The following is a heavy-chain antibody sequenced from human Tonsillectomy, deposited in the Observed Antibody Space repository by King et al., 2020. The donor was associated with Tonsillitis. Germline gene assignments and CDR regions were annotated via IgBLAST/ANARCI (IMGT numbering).Heavy chain of an antibody. D-gene: IGHD1-26*01. J-gene: IGHJ5*02. CDR1: GYSFTKYG. V-gene: IGHV5-51*01. CDR3: ARHFVDGATTSWFDP. Sequence: VQRVESGAEVKKPGESLKISCKGFGYSFTKYGVGWVRQMPGKGLEWMGIIYPGDSVTRYSPSFQVQVTLSADKSISTVYLQWSSLKASDTAMYYCARHFVDGATTSWFDPWGQGTLVTVSS. CDR2: IYPGDSVT.